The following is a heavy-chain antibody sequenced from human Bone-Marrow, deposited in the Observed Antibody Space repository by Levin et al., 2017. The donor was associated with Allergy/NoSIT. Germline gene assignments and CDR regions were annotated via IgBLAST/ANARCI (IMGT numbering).Heavy chain of an antibody. J-gene: IGHJ4*02. V-gene: IGHV3-30*18. CDR2: ISYDGSE. CDR3: AQEVDY. Sequence: SCAASGFTFSNYGMHWVRQAPGKGLEWVAIISYDGSEYYADFVKGRFTISRDNSKNMLYLQMNSLRGEDTAIYYCAQEVDYWGQGTLVTVSS. CDR1: GFTFSNYG.